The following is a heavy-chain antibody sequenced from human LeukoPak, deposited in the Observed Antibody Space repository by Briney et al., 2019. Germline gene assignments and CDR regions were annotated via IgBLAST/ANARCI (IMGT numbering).Heavy chain of an antibody. CDR3: ARGPYSSSWDNWFDP. CDR1: GGSISSYY. Sequence: SETLSLTCTVSGGSISSYYWSWIRQPPGKGLEWIGYIYYSGSTNYNPSLKSRVTISVDTSKNQFSLKLSSVTAADTAVYYCARGPYSSSWDNWFDPWGQGTLVTVSS. D-gene: IGHD6-13*01. J-gene: IGHJ5*02. V-gene: IGHV4-59*01. CDR2: IYYSGST.